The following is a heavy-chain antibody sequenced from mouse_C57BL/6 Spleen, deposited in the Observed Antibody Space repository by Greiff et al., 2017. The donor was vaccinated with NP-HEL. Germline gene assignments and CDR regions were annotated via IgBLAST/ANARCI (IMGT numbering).Heavy chain of an antibody. CDR3: AREEDYYYGSKPFYWYFDV. CDR2: IYPRSGNT. D-gene: IGHD1-1*01. J-gene: IGHJ1*03. V-gene: IGHV1-81*01. CDR1: GYTFTSYG. Sequence: VKLMESGAELARPGASVKLSCKASGYTFTSYGISWVKQRTGQGLEWIGEIYPRSGNTYYNEKFKGKATLTADKSSSTAYMELRSLTSEDSAVYFCAREEDYYYGSKPFYWYFDVWGTGTTVTVSS.